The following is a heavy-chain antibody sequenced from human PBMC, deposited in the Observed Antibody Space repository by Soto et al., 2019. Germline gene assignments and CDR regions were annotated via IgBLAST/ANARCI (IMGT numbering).Heavy chain of an antibody. CDR1: GFTFSIFA. V-gene: IGHV3-23*01. CDR3: AKEVSLGSTVDLGY. J-gene: IGHJ4*02. Sequence: GGSLRLSCAASGFTFSIFAMSWVRQSPGKGLEWVSTISGSGGSTYYADAVKGRFSISRGNSMGTLYLQMKSLRVEDTAIYYCAKEVSLGSTVDLGYWGQGTLVTVSS. D-gene: IGHD7-27*01. CDR2: ISGSGGST.